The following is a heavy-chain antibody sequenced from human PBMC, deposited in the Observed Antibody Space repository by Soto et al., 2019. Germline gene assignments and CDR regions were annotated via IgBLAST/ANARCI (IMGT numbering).Heavy chain of an antibody. Sequence: QVQLQESGPGLVKPSETLSLTCIVSGGSISSHLWSWIRQSPGKGLGWIGHVSYSGSSTYNPSLTSRVTISIDTSKNQFSLNLRSVSAADTAVYYCTRLFGIDSPMYFFDQWGQGTLVTVSS. V-gene: IGHV4-59*08. CDR1: GGSISSHL. CDR3: TRLFGIDSPMYFFDQ. D-gene: IGHD2-8*01. J-gene: IGHJ4*02. CDR2: VSYSGSS.